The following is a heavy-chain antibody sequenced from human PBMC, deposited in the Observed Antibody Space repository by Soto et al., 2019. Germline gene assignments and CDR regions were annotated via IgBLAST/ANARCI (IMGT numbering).Heavy chain of an antibody. V-gene: IGHV3-30*18. CDR1: GFTFSSSG. J-gene: IGHJ4*02. Sequence: QVQLVESGGGVVQPGRSLRLSCAASGFTFSSSGMHWVRQAPGKGLEWVAVTSFDGSSGYYADSVRGRFTISRDNSNNTLFLQMNSLRAVDTAVYYCAKSPPAVAGFFDYWGQGTLVTVSS. D-gene: IGHD6-19*01. CDR2: TSFDGSSG. CDR3: AKSPPAVAGFFDY.